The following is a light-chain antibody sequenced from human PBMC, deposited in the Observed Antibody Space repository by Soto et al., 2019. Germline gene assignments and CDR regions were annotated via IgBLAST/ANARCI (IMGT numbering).Light chain of an antibody. V-gene: IGKV1-39*01. CDR1: QGISSH. CDR3: QHSHSTPLT. J-gene: IGKJ4*01. CDR2: AAS. Sequence: DIQMTQSPSSLSASVGDRVTITCRASQGISSHLNWYQQKPGKAPKLLIYAASSLQSGVPSRFSGSRSGTDFTLTISSLQPEDFATYSCQHSHSTPLTFGGGTKVDIK.